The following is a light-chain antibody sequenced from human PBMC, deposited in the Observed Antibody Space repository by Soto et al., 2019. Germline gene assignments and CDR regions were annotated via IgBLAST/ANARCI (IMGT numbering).Light chain of an antibody. V-gene: IGKV3-15*01. J-gene: IGKJ4*01. CDR3: QQYNSWPLT. Sequence: EIVLTQSPGTLSLSPGERVTLSCRASQSISNNHLAWYQQKPGQAPRLLIHGAYTRATGVQARFSGSGSGTEFTLSIRSLQSEHFAVYYCQQYNSWPLTFGGGTKVDIK. CDR2: GAY. CDR1: QSISNN.